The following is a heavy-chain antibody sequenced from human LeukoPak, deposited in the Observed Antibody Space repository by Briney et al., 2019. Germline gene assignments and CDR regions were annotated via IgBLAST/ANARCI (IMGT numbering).Heavy chain of an antibody. CDR3: ARDRGSGWYDY. D-gene: IGHD6-19*01. CDR1: GFTVSSNY. V-gene: IGHV3-66*01. CDR2: IYIDGNT. J-gene: IGHJ4*02. Sequence: GGSLRLSCAASGFTVSSNYMSWVRQAPGKGLEWVSVIYIDGNTYYADSVKGRFTISRDNSKNTLYLQMNSLRAEDTAVCYCARDRGSGWYDYWGQGTLVTVSS.